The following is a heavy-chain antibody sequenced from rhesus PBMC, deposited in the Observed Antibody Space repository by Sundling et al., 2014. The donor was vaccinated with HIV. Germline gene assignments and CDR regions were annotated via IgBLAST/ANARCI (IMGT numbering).Heavy chain of an antibody. Sequence: QVQLQESGPGLVKPSETLSLTCAVSGDSIRSTFWSWIRQPPGKGLEWIGHISGSAGNTDYNPSLKSRVTISIDTSKNQFSLKLTSVTAADTAVYYCARELHIWAGYSEYGLDSWGQGVVVTVSS. CDR2: ISGSAGNT. CDR1: GDSIRSTF. D-gene: IGHD3-3*01. V-gene: IGHV4-173*01. CDR3: ARELHIWAGYSEYGLDS. J-gene: IGHJ6*01.